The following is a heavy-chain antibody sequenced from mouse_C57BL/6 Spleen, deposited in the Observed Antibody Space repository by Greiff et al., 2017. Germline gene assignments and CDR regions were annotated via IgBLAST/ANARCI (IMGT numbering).Heavy chain of an antibody. CDR1: GFTFSSYG. J-gene: IGHJ3*01. CDR3: ARLDGSWFAY. V-gene: IGHV5-6*01. Sequence: EVHLVESGGDLVKPGGSLKLSCAASGFTFSSYGMSWVRQTPDKRLEWVATISSGGSYTYYPDSVKGRFTISRDNAKNTLYLQMSSLKSEDTAMYYCARLDGSWFAYWGQGTLVTVSA. CDR2: ISSGGSYT.